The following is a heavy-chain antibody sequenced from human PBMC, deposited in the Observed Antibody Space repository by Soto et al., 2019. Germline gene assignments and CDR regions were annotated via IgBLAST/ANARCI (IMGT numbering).Heavy chain of an antibody. Sequence: SETLSLTCTVSGGSISSYYWSWIRQPPGKGLEWIGYIYYSGSTNYNPSLKSRVTISVDTSKNQFSLKLSSVTAADTAVYYCARDRRPYYYYYMDVWGKGTTVTVSS. D-gene: IGHD6-6*01. CDR3: ARDRRPYYYYYMDV. CDR1: GGSISSYY. J-gene: IGHJ6*03. V-gene: IGHV4-59*01. CDR2: IYYSGST.